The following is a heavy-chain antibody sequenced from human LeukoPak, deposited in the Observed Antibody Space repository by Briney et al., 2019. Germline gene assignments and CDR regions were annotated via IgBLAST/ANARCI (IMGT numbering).Heavy chain of an antibody. J-gene: IGHJ4*02. CDR1: GFTFNTYT. D-gene: IGHD3-22*01. Sequence: GGSLRLSCAASGFTFNTYTMNWVRQAPGKGLEWVSYISGSSGIIDYADSVRGRFTISRDNAKNSLYLQMNSLRAEDTAVYYCARGSTYYESSGRVPFDYWGQGTLVTVSS. V-gene: IGHV3-48*01. CDR2: ISGSSGII. CDR3: ARGSTYYESSGRVPFDY.